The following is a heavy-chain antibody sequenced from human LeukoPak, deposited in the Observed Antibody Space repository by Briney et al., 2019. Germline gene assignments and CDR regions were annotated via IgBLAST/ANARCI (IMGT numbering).Heavy chain of an antibody. CDR3: AKDNTDSSGWSDAFDI. CDR1: GFTFDDFA. D-gene: IGHD6-19*01. Sequence: GRSLRLSCAASGFTFDDFAMHWVRQAPGKGLEWVSGISWNGGSIAYAGSVKGRFTISRDNAKNSLYLQMNSLRTEDTALYYCAKDNTDSSGWSDAFDIWGQGTMVTVSS. V-gene: IGHV3-9*01. J-gene: IGHJ3*02. CDR2: ISWNGGSI.